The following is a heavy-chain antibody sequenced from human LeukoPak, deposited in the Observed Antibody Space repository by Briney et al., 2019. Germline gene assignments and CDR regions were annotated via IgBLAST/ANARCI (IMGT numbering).Heavy chain of an antibody. CDR2: ISAYNGNT. CDR1: GYTFTSYG. CDR3: ARTSGVVVLSWFDP. Sequence: ASVKVSCKPSGYTFTSYGISWVRQAPGQGLESMGWISAYNGNTNYAQKLQGRVTMTTDTSTSTAYMELRSLRSDDTAVYYCARTSGVVVLSWFDPWGQGTLVTVSS. V-gene: IGHV1-18*01. J-gene: IGHJ5*02. D-gene: IGHD2-2*01.